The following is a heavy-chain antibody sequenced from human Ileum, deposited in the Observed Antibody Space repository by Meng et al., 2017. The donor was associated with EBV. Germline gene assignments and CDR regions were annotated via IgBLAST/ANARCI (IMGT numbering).Heavy chain of an antibody. CDR1: GASIRGSRYY. Sequence: QLRLQESGPGLVKPSETLSLTCTVSGASIRGSRYYWGWIRQPPGKGLEWIGSTYYSGSTNYNPSLKSRVTISVDTSKNQFSLNLSSVTAADTAVYYCARGDILTGYWYYFDYWGQGILVTVSS. V-gene: IGHV4-39*07. J-gene: IGHJ4*02. CDR2: TYYSGST. CDR3: ARGDILTGYWYYFDY. D-gene: IGHD3-9*01.